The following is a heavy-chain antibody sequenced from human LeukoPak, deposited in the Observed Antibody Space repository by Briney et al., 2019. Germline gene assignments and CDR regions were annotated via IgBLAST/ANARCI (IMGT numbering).Heavy chain of an antibody. D-gene: IGHD3-22*01. CDR3: AKDRYYYDSSGYHNGFDP. V-gene: IGHV3-23*01. Sequence: GGSLRLSCAASGFTFSSYAMSWVRQAPGKGLEWVSAISGSGGSTYYADSVKGRFTISRDNSKNTLYLQMNSLRAEDTAVYYCAKDRYYYDSSGYHNGFDPWGQGTLVTVSS. CDR2: ISGSGGST. J-gene: IGHJ5*02. CDR1: GFTFSSYA.